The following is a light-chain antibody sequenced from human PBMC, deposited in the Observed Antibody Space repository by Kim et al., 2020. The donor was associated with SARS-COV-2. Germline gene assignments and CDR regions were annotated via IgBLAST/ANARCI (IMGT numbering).Light chain of an antibody. V-gene: IGKV1-33*01. CDR1: QDIRNF. Sequence: ASVGDRVTITCQASQDIRNFLNWFRQKPGKAPNLLIYDGSTLETGVPSRFSGSGSGTDFTLTINSLQPEDIATYYCQQYNSLPVTFGQGTRLEIK. J-gene: IGKJ5*01. CDR2: DGS. CDR3: QQYNSLPVT.